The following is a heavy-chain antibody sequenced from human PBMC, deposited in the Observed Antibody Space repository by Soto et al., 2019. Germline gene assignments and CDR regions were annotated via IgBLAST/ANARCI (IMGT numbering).Heavy chain of an antibody. Sequence: PSETLSLTCTVSGGSISSYYWSWIRQPAGKGLEWIGRIYTSGSTNYNPSLKSRVTMSVDTSKNQFSLKLSSVTAADTAVYYCAGTYYYDSSGYYQNDAFDIWGQGTMVTVSS. D-gene: IGHD3-22*01. V-gene: IGHV4-4*07. CDR3: AGTYYYDSSGYYQNDAFDI. CDR2: IYTSGST. CDR1: GGSISSYY. J-gene: IGHJ3*02.